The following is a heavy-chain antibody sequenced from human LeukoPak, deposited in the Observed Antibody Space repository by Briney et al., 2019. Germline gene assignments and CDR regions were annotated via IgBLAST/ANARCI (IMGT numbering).Heavy chain of an antibody. V-gene: IGHV3-23*01. J-gene: IGHJ4*02. CDR1: GFTFSKYA. CDR2: ISGSSSVT. CDR3: ASDLRGGNY. D-gene: IGHD3-10*01. Sequence: PGGSLRLSCAASGFTFSKYAMTWVRQAPGKGLEWVSGISGSSSVTYYTDSVKGRFTISRDNDKNSLYLQMNSLRAEDRAVYCCASDLRGGNYWGQGTLVTVSS.